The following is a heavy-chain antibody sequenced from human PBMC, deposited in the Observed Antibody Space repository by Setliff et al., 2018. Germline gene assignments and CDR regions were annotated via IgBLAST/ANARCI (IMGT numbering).Heavy chain of an antibody. J-gene: IGHJ5*02. V-gene: IGHV4-34*08. CDR3: GRGFSRIEGWGNWFDP. Sequence: SETLSLTCAASGGTFSYYYWTWIRQPPGKGLEWIGEINHSGSTSYNPSLESRVTISIDTSKNQFSLNLRYVTAADTGLYYCGRGFSRIEGWGNWFDPWGQGILVTVSS. CDR2: INHSGST. CDR1: GGTFSYYY. D-gene: IGHD2-15*01.